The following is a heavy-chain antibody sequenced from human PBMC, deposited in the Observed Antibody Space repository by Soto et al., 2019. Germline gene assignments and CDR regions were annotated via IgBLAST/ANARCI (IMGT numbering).Heavy chain of an antibody. CDR2: ISYDGSK. J-gene: IGHJ4*02. CDR3: ARDRYLVSTVCSSDY. CDR1: RFTFSSYT. Sequence: QVQLVESGGGVVQPGRSLRLSCAASRFTFSSYTVHWVRQAPGKGLEWVAVISYDGSKSYADSVKGRFTISRDNSKNTLYLHMNSLTTEDTAMYYCARDRYLVSTVCSSDYWGQGTLVTVSS. V-gene: IGHV3-30-3*01. D-gene: IGHD4-17*01.